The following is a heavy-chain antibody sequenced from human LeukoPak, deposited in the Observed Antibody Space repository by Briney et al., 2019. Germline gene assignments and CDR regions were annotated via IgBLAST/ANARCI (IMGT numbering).Heavy chain of an antibody. V-gene: IGHV3-48*03. D-gene: IGHD3-16*01. CDR2: ISSSGSTI. J-gene: IGHJ4*02. CDR1: GFTLSSYW. CDR3: ARDVGLWPFDY. Sequence: GGSLRLSCAASGFTLSSYWMSWVRQAPGKGLEWVSYISSSGSTIYYADSVKGRFTISRDNAKNSLYLQMNSLRAEDTAVYYCARDVGLWPFDYWGQGTLVTVSS.